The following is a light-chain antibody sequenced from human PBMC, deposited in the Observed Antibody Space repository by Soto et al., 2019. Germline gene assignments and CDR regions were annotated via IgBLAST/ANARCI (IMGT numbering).Light chain of an antibody. J-gene: IGKJ1*01. CDR2: EVS. Sequence: DIVLTQSPLSLPVPPGEAASISCRSSQSLLHRNTYSYFSWLQQRPGQPPRLLIYEVSKLFSGVPDRFSGSGAGTDFTLQINSVEAEDVGIYYCMQSTHFPRTFGQGTKVDI. CDR1: QSLLHRNTYSY. CDR3: MQSTHFPRT. V-gene: IGKV2-24*01.